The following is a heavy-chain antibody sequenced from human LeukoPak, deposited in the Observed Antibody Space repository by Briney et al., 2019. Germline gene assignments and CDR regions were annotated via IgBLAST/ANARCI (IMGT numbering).Heavy chain of an antibody. CDR3: AKDPHRIVGATTVDY. CDR2: ISGSGGST. J-gene: IGHJ4*02. V-gene: IGHV3-23*01. Sequence: PGGSLRLSCAASGFTFSSYAMSWVRQAPGEGLEGVADISGSGGSTYYAASVKGRFTISRDNSKSTLYLQMNSLRAEDTAVYYCAKDPHRIVGATTVDYWGQGTLVTVSS. CDR1: GFTFSSYA. D-gene: IGHD1-26*01.